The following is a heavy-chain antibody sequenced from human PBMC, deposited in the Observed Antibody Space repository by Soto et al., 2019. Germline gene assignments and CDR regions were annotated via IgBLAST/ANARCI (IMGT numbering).Heavy chain of an antibody. V-gene: IGHV1-18*01. Sequence: ASVKVSCKGFGYSFMKYGINWVRQAPGQGLEWVGWISPYSGYTHSAQKFHGRLTLTTDTAASTAYMELRILRSADTALYYCARDASVLIPAAQPSRFDSWGQGTLVTVS. D-gene: IGHD2-2*01. CDR2: ISPYSGYT. J-gene: IGHJ4*02. CDR1: GYSFMKYG. CDR3: ARDASVLIPAAQPSRFDS.